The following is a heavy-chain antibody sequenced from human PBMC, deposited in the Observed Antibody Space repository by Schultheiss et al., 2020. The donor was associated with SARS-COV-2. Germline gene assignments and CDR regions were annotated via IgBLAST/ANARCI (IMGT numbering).Heavy chain of an antibody. J-gene: IGHJ6*02. V-gene: IGHV4-34*01. CDR2: VTHSGST. Sequence: SETLSLTCAVSGGSFSDHYCTWIRQSPGKGLEYIGEVTHSGSTDYNPSLKSRVTISVDTSKNQFSLKLSSVTAADTAVYYCARENYGPLLNYGMDVWGQGTTVTVSS. CDR3: ARENYGPLLNYGMDV. CDR1: GGSFSDHY. D-gene: IGHD4-17*01.